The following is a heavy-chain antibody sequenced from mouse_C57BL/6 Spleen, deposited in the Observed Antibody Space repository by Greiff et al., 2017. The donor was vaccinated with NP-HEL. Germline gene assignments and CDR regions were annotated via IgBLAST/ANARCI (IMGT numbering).Heavy chain of an antibody. CDR2: INPSSGYT. D-gene: IGHD2-3*01. CDR3: ARVGYYVEAWFAY. Sequence: QVQLKQSGAELARPGASVKMSCKASGYTFTSYTMHWVKQRPGQGLEWIGYINPSSGYTKYNQKFKDKATLTADKSSSTAYMQLSSLTSEDSAVYYCARVGYYVEAWFAYWGQGTLVTVSA. CDR1: GYTFTSYT. V-gene: IGHV1-4*01. J-gene: IGHJ3*01.